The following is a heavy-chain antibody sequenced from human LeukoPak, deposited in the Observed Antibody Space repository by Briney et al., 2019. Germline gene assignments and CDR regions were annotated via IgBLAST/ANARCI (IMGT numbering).Heavy chain of an antibody. J-gene: IGHJ4*02. CDR3: AKDRSGWHLAFDY. D-gene: IGHD6-19*01. CDR2: INWNGGST. V-gene: IGHV3-20*04. Sequence: GGSLRLSCAASGFTFDDYGMSWVRHAPGKGLEWVSGINWNGGSTGYADSVKGRFTISRDNSKNTLYLQMNSLRAEDTAVYYCAKDRSGWHLAFDYWGQGTLVTVSS. CDR1: GFTFDDYG.